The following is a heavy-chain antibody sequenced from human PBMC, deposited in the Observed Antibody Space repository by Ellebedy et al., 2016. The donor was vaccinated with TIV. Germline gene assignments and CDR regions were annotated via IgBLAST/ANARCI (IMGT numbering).Heavy chain of an antibody. V-gene: IGHV3-23*01. CDR1: GLTFSSHA. CDR2: ISGSGGNT. CDR3: ARDPVGVGPAFDI. J-gene: IGHJ3*02. Sequence: PGGSLRLSCAASGLTFSSHAMSWVRQAQGKGLEWVSSISGSGGNTYYADSVKGRFTISRDNSKDTLYLQVNSLRAEDTAVYYCARDPVGVGPAFDIWGQGTMVTVSS. D-gene: IGHD3/OR15-3a*01.